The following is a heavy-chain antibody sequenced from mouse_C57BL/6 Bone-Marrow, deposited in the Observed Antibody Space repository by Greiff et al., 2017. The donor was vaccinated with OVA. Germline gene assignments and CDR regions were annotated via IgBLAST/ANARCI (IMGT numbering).Heavy chain of an antibody. Sequence: EVHLVESGGGLVQPGGSLKLFCAASGFTFSDYYMYWVRQTPEKRLEWVAYISNGGGSTYYPDTVKGRFTISRDNAKNTLYLQMSRLKSEDTAMYYCARHRWLLDYWGQGTTLTVSS. CDR2: ISNGGGST. J-gene: IGHJ2*01. V-gene: IGHV5-12*01. D-gene: IGHD2-3*01. CDR3: ARHRWLLDY. CDR1: GFTFSDYY.